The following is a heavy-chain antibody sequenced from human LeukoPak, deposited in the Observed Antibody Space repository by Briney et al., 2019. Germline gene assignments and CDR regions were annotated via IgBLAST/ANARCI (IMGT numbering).Heavy chain of an antibody. Sequence: SETLSLTCTVSGGSISSYHWSWIRQPPGKGLEWIGNIYYSGSTNYNPSLKSRITITVETSKTQFPLKLSSVTAADTAVYYCARVPMTTVTHGNWFVPWGQGTLVSVSS. CDR3: ARVPMTTVTHGNWFVP. CDR2: IYYSGST. J-gene: IGHJ5*02. D-gene: IGHD4-17*01. CDR1: GGSISSYH. V-gene: IGHV4-59*01.